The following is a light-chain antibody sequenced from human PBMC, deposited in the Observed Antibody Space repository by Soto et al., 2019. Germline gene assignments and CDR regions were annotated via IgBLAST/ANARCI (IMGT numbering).Light chain of an antibody. CDR2: GAS. Sequence: ETVLTQSPGTLSLSPGERATLSCRASQTIRSNYLAWYRQTPGQAPRLLIYGASNRATGIADRFSGSGSGTDFTLISSRLEPEDFALYYCQQYGSSPSTFGQVTKVEIQ. CDR3: QQYGSSPST. V-gene: IGKV3-20*01. J-gene: IGKJ1*01. CDR1: QTIRSNY.